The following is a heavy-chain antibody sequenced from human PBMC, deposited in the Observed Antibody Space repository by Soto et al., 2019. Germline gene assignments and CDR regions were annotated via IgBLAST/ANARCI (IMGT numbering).Heavy chain of an antibody. J-gene: IGHJ4*02. CDR2: IYPGDSTA. D-gene: IGHD5-18*01. V-gene: IGHV5-51*01. Sequence: DVQLVQSGTEVKKPGESLKISCQSSGYNFPTYWIAWLRQMPGKGLEWVGAIYPGDSTATYSPSFQGQVTISVDKSINPAYLQWSGLKASDTAMYFCARRTTPMAFDLWGQGTLVTVSS. CDR3: ARRTTPMAFDL. CDR1: GYNFPTYW.